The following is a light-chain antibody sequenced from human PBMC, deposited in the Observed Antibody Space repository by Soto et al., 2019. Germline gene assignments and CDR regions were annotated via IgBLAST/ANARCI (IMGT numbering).Light chain of an antibody. J-gene: IGKJ4*01. Sequence: EIVLTQSPATLSLSPGERGTLSCGASQSVSSSYLAWYQQKPGLAPRLLMYDASSRATGIPDRFSGSGSGTDFTLTISRLEPEDFAVYFCQQYGSSPLTFGGGTKVEIK. CDR1: QSVSSSY. CDR3: QQYGSSPLT. V-gene: IGKV3D-20*01. CDR2: DAS.